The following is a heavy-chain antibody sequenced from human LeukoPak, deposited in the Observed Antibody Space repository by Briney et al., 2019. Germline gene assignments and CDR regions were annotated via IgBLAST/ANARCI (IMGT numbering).Heavy chain of an antibody. CDR3: ARVLRYSSGFFDY. CDR1: GFTFSSYG. D-gene: IGHD6-19*01. CDR2: ISYDGSNK. V-gene: IGHV3-30*03. Sequence: GGSLRLSCAASGFTFSSYGMHWVRQAPGKGLEWVAVISYDGSNKYYADSVKGRFTISRDNSKNTLYLQMNSLRAEDTAVYYCARVLRYSSGFFDYWGQGTLVTVSS. J-gene: IGHJ4*02.